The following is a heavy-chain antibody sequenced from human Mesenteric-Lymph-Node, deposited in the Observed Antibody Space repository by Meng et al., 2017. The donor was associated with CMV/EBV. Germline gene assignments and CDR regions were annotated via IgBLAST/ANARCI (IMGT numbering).Heavy chain of an antibody. D-gene: IGHD2-21*01. Sequence: SETLSLTCTVSGYSISSGYYWGWIRQPPGKGLEWIGYIYYSGSTNYNPSLKSRVTISVDTSKNQFSLKLSSVTAADTAVYYCARDRGPLWWPEWGQGTLVTVSS. V-gene: IGHV4-61*01. CDR1: GYSISSGYY. CDR2: IYYSGST. J-gene: IGHJ4*02. CDR3: ARDRGPLWWPE.